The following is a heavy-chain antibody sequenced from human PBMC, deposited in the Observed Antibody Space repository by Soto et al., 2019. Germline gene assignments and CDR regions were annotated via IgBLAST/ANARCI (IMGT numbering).Heavy chain of an antibody. CDR2: IYGGGHT. D-gene: IGHD3-10*01. Sequence: EVQLVESGGGLIQPGGSLRLSCAVSGFTVSDNFVSWIRQPPGKGLECVSIIYGGGHTYYADSVKGRLTISIDNSKTTVYLPMSSLRAEDTAVYYCATTVFNYGSGRNFDSWGQGTLVTVSS. CDR1: GFTVSDNF. CDR3: ATTVFNYGSGRNFDS. V-gene: IGHV3-53*01. J-gene: IGHJ5*01.